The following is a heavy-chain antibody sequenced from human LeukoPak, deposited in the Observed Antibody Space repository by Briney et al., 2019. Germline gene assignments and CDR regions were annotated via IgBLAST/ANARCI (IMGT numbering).Heavy chain of an antibody. CDR1: GFTFSSYA. D-gene: IGHD4-11*01. Sequence: GGSLRLSCAASGFTFSSYAMHWVRQAPGKGLEWVAVISYDGSNKYYVDSVKGRFTISRDNSKNTLYLQMNSLRAEDTAVYYCARDYSNYFDYWGQGTLVTVSS. CDR2: ISYDGSNK. J-gene: IGHJ4*02. V-gene: IGHV3-30-3*01. CDR3: ARDYSNYFDY.